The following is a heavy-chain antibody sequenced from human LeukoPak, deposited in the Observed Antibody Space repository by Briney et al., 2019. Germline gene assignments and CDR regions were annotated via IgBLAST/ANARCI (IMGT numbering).Heavy chain of an antibody. CDR2: INGYNGDT. V-gene: IGHV1-18*01. CDR1: GYTFTNYG. Sequence: GASVKVSCKASGYTFTNYGISWVRQAPGQGLEWLAWINGYNGDTNHAQKLQGRVTMTTDTSTNTAFMELRSLTSDDTAVYYCARDLQSSSVCYFDYWGQGTLVTVSS. J-gene: IGHJ4*02. D-gene: IGHD6-6*01. CDR3: ARDLQSSSVCYFDY.